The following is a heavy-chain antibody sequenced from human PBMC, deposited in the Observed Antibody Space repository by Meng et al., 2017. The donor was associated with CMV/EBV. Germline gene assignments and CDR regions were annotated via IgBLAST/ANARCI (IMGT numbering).Heavy chain of an antibody. J-gene: IGHJ4*02. CDR1: GASAGSGSYC. D-gene: IGHD3-22*01. Sequence: SGASAGSGSYCWSWIRQPPGKGLEWIGYSYYSGSTNYNPALKSRVTISVDTSKNQFSLKLSSVTAADTAVYYCARVADSSGYYYPEYWGQGTLVTVSS. V-gene: IGHV4-61*01. CDR2: SYYSGST. CDR3: ARVADSSGYYYPEY.